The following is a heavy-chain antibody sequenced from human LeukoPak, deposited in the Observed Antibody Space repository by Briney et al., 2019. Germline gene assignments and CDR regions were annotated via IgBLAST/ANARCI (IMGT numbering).Heavy chain of an antibody. Sequence: SETLSLTCTVSGGSVSTGSYRWSWIRQPPGRGLECIWYICYSGSTNYNPSLKSPVTISVDTYKNQFSLRLSSVAAADTDVYYCAREDLSSGYPYYFDYWGQGILVTVSS. V-gene: IGHV4-61*01. CDR2: ICYSGST. J-gene: IGHJ4*02. CDR1: GGSVSTGSYR. CDR3: AREDLSSGYPYYFDY. D-gene: IGHD3-22*01.